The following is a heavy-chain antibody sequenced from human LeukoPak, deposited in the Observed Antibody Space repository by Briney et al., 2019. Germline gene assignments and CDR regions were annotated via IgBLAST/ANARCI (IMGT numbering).Heavy chain of an antibody. J-gene: IGHJ4*02. CDR3: AATLYDFWSAHYFDY. Sequence: SETLSLTCTVSGGPISSYYWSWIRQPPGKGLEWIGYIYYSGSTNYNPSLKSRVTISVDTSKNQFSLKLSSVTAADTAVYYCAATLYDFWSAHYFDYWGQGTLVTVSS. V-gene: IGHV4-59*01. CDR2: IYYSGST. D-gene: IGHD3-3*01. CDR1: GGPISSYY.